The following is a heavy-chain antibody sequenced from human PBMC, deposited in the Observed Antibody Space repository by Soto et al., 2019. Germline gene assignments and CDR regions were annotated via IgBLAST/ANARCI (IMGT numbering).Heavy chain of an antibody. CDR3: AKDENEGLRDGGSFRF. Sequence: EVQLLESGGALVLPGESLTLSCTASGFIFSTSAMHWVRQAPGKGLECISSISGSAGTTVYADSVKGRFTVSRDNSRYTLYLQTNSLRAEDTALYYCAKDENEGLRDGGSFRFWGQGTLVAVSS. J-gene: IGHJ4*02. D-gene: IGHD3-16*01. V-gene: IGHV3-23*01. CDR2: ISGSAGTT. CDR1: GFIFSTSA.